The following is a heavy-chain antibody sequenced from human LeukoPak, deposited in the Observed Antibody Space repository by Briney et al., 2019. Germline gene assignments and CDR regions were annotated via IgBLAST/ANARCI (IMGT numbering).Heavy chain of an antibody. Sequence: SETLSLTYTVSGGSVSSGSYYWSWIRQPPGTGLEWIGYIYYSGSTNYNPSLKSRVTISVDTSKNQFSLKLSSVTAADTAVYYCARVAGGYYYYYGMDVWGKGTTVTVSS. V-gene: IGHV4-61*01. CDR1: GGSVSSGSYY. CDR2: IYYSGST. D-gene: IGHD4-23*01. CDR3: ARVAGGYYYYYGMDV. J-gene: IGHJ6*04.